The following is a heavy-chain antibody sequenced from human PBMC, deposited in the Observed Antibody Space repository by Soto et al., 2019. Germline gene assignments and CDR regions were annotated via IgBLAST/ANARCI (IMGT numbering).Heavy chain of an antibody. CDR1: GGSSRSYD. Sequence: SETLSLTCTVAGGSSRSYDWSWIRKPPGKGLEWIGYIYYSGSTNYTPSLKSRVTISVDTSKNQFSLKLSSVTAADTAVYYCARRYGGTFDYWGQGTLVTVSS. D-gene: IGHD2-15*01. V-gene: IGHV4-59*08. CDR2: IYYSGST. CDR3: ARRYGGTFDY. J-gene: IGHJ4*02.